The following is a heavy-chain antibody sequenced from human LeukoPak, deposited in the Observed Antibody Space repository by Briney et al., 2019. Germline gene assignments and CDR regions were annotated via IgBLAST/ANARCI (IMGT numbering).Heavy chain of an antibody. J-gene: IGHJ4*02. CDR1: GFTFSSYA. CDR3: ARDKDYGDYKD. D-gene: IGHD4-17*01. Sequence: GRSLRLSCAASGFTFSSYAMHWVRQAPGKGLEWVAVISYDGSNKYYADSVKGRFTISRDNSKNTLYLQMNSLRAEDTAVYYCARDKDYGDYKDWGQGTLVTVSS. V-gene: IGHV3-30-3*01. CDR2: ISYDGSNK.